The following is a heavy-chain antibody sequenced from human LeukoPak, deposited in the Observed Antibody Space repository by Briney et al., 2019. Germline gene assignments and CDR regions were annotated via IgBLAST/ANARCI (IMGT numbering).Heavy chain of an antibody. J-gene: IGHJ6*03. CDR3: ARRTSRYYMDV. D-gene: IGHD2-2*01. Sequence: SETLSLTCTVSGGSISSSSYYWGWIRQPPGKGLEWIGSINYSGNTYYNPSLKSRVTISVDTSKNQFSLKLSSVTAADTAVYYCARRTSRYYMDVWGKGTTVTVSS. CDR2: INYSGNT. V-gene: IGHV4-39*01. CDR1: GGSISSSSYY.